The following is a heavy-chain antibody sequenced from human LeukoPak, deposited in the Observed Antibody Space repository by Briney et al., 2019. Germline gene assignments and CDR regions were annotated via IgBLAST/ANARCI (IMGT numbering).Heavy chain of an antibody. CDR3: ARDSYYGSGSYYRYTFDY. V-gene: IGHV3-53*01. CDR1: GFTVSSNY. J-gene: IGHJ4*02. D-gene: IGHD3-10*01. CDR2: IYGGGST. Sequence: GGSLRLSCAASGFTVSSNYMSWVRQAPGKGLEWVPVIYGGGSTYYADSVKGRFTISRDNSKNTLYLQMNSLRAEDTAVYYCARDSYYGSGSYYRYTFDYWGQGTLVTVSS.